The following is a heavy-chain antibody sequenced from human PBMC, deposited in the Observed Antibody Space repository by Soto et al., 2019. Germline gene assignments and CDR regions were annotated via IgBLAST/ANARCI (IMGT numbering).Heavy chain of an antibody. Sequence: QVQLVQSGAEVKKPGASVKVSCKASGYTFTSFDINWVRQAAGHGLEWMGWMNPNSGNTGYAKKFQGRVTMTRNTSISTAYMELSSLRSEDTAVYYCAREVAVTGDDYWGQGTLVTVSS. D-gene: IGHD6-19*01. CDR1: GYTFTSFD. CDR3: AREVAVTGDDY. J-gene: IGHJ4*02. CDR2: MNPNSGNT. V-gene: IGHV1-8*01.